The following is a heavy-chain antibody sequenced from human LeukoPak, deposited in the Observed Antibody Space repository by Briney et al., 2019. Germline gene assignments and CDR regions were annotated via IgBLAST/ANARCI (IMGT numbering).Heavy chain of an antibody. CDR2: ISSSGSTI. Sequence: PGGSLRLSCAASGFTFSDYYMSWIRQVPGKGLEWVSYISSSGSTIYYADSVKGRFTISRDNAKNSLYLQMNSLRAEDTAVYYCARWFGYSSSWYFPVADYYYYYMDVWGKGTTVTISS. CDR3: ARWFGYSSSWYFPVADYYYYYMDV. V-gene: IGHV3-11*01. CDR1: GFTFSDYY. J-gene: IGHJ6*03. D-gene: IGHD6-13*01.